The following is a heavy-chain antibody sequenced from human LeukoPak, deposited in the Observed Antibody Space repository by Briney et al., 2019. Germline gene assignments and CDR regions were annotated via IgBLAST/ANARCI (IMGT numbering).Heavy chain of an antibody. CDR3: TTRACHAGGCSSSFYYYYGLHF. Sequence: SVKVSCKASGNSISNYAVSWVRQTPGQGFEWMGGIIPIFGTAEYAQKFQGRVTITADQSTSTTYMSLSSLKSEDTATYYCTTRACHAGGCSSSFYYYYGLHFWGQGTTVSVSS. D-gene: IGHD3-16*01. CDR2: IIPIFGTA. CDR1: GNSISNYA. V-gene: IGHV1-69*01. J-gene: IGHJ6*02.